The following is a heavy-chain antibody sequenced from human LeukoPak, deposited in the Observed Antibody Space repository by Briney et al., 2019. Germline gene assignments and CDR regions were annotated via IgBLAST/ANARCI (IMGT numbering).Heavy chain of an antibody. CDR3: ARDSVRLPDYYYYMDV. CDR2: INSDGSIT. V-gene: IGHV3-74*01. J-gene: IGHJ6*03. D-gene: IGHD2-2*01. Sequence: GGSLRLSCAPSGFTFSTYWMHWVRQAPGKGLVWVSHINSDGSITSYADSVKGRFTISRVNAKNTLYLQMNSLRAEDTAVYYCARDSVRLPDYYYYMDVWGKGTTVTISS. CDR1: GFTFSTYW.